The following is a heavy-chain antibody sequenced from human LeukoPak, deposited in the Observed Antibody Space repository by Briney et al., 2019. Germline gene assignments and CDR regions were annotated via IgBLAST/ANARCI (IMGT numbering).Heavy chain of an antibody. V-gene: IGHV4-61*02. J-gene: IGHJ4*02. CDR1: GGSISSGSYY. D-gene: IGHD6-6*01. CDR2: IYTSGST. CDR3: AREPSPPYSSYYDY. Sequence: SQTLSLTCTVSGGSISSGSYYWSWIRQPAGKGLEWIGRIYTSGSTNYNPSLESRVTMSLDTSKNQFSLKLNSVTAADTAVYYCAREPSPPYSSYYDYWGQGTLVTVSS.